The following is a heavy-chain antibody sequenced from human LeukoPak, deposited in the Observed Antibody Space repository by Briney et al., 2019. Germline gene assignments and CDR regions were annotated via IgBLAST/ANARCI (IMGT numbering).Heavy chain of an antibody. CDR2: INHSGST. CDR1: GGSFSGYY. D-gene: IGHD1-14*01. Sequence: PSETLSLTCAVYGGSFSGYYCSWIRQPPGKGLEWIGEINHSGSTNYNPSLKSRVAISVDTSKNQFSLKLSSVTAADTAVYYCARSPRSRFDYWGQGTLVTVSS. CDR3: ARSPRSRFDY. V-gene: IGHV4-34*01. J-gene: IGHJ4*02.